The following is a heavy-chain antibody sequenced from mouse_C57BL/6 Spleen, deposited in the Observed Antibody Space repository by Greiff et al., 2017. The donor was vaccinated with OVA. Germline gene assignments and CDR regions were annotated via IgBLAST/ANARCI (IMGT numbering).Heavy chain of an antibody. J-gene: IGHJ2*01. D-gene: IGHD4-1*01. CDR3: ARTGIDY. CDR2: ISSGSSSI. CDR1: GFTFSDYG. V-gene: IGHV5-17*01. Sequence: DVMLVESGGGLVKPGGSLKLSCAASGFTFSDYGMHWVRQAPEKGLEWVAYISSGSSSIYYADTVKGRFTISRDNAKNTLYLQMTSLRSEDTAMYYCARTGIDYWGQGTTLTVSS.